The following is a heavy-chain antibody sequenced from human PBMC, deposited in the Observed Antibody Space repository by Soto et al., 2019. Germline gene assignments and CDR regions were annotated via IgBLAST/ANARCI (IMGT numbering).Heavy chain of an antibody. Sequence: QAQLVESGGGEVQPGRSLRLSCAASGFTFKSYGMHWVRQAPGKGLEWVAVISYDGSYQYYSDSVKGRFTISRDNSKNTLNRQMNSLRVEDSAMYYCAQDGRSGSVTRPDHWGQGPMVTVSS. CDR2: ISYDGSYQ. CDR3: AQDGRSGSVTRPDH. J-gene: IGHJ4*02. D-gene: IGHD1-26*01. CDR1: GFTFKSYG. V-gene: IGHV3-30*18.